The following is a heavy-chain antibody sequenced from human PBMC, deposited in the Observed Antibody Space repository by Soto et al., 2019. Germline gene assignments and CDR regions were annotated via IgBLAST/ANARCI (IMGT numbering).Heavy chain of an antibody. CDR1: GFTFSSYA. CDR2: ISYDGSNK. CDR3: ARDVQEYYYYYGMDV. Sequence: QVQLVESGGGVVQPGRSLRLSCAASGFTFSSYAMHWVRQAPGKGLEWVAVISYDGSNKYYADSVKGRFTISRDNSKNTLYLQMNSLRAEDTAVYYCARDVQEYYYYYGMDVWGQGTTVTVSS. D-gene: IGHD1-1*01. V-gene: IGHV3-30-3*01. J-gene: IGHJ6*02.